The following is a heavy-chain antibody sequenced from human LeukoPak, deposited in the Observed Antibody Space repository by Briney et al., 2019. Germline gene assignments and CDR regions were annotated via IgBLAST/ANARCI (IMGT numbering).Heavy chain of an antibody. CDR3: ARVRWEPPGNAFDI. V-gene: IGHV3-53*04. J-gene: IGHJ3*02. CDR2: IYSGGST. Sequence: GGSLRLSCAASGFTVSSNYMSWVRQAPGKGLEWVSVIYSGGSTYYADSVKGRFTISRHNSKNTLYLQMNSLRAEDTAVYYCARVRWEPPGNAFDIWGQGTMVTVSS. CDR1: GFTVSSNY. D-gene: IGHD1-26*01.